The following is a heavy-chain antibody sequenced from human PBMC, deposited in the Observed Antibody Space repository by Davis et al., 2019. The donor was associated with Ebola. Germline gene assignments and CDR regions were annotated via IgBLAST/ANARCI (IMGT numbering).Heavy chain of an antibody. CDR3: ARHGRMGVVVVAASDY. CDR1: GFTFSSYW. CDR2: INHSGST. J-gene: IGHJ4*02. V-gene: IGHV4-34*01. D-gene: IGHD2-15*01. Sequence: ESLKISCAASGFTFSSYWMSWVRQPPGKGLEWIGEINHSGSTNYNPSLKSRVTISVDTSKNQFSLKLTSVTAADTAIYYCARHGRMGVVVVAASDYWGQGTLVTVSS.